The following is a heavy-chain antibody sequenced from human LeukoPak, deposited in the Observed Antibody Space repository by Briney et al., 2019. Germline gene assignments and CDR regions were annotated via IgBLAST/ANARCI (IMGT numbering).Heavy chain of an antibody. D-gene: IGHD3-3*01. Sequence: PGGSLRLSCAASGFTFSSYGMHWVRQAPGKGLEWVAFIRYDGSNKYYADSVKGRFTISRDNSKNTLYLQMNSLRAEDTAVYYCANGILEWLQHPPVAFDIWGQGTMVTVSS. CDR2: IRYDGSNK. V-gene: IGHV3-30*02. CDR3: ANGILEWLQHPPVAFDI. CDR1: GFTFSSYG. J-gene: IGHJ3*02.